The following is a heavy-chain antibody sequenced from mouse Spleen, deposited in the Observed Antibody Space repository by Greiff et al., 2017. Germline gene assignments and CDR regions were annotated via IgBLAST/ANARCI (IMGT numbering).Heavy chain of an antibody. CDR2: IYPGSGST. CDR3: ARDAPYAMDY. V-gene: IGHV1-55*01. Sequence: QVQLQQPGAELVKPGTSVKLSCKASGYNFTSYWINWVKLRPGQGLEWIGDIYPGSGSTNYNEKFKSKATLTVDTSSSTAYMQLSSLASEDSALYYCARDAPYAMDYWGQGTSVTVSS. J-gene: IGHJ4*01. CDR1: GYNFTSYW.